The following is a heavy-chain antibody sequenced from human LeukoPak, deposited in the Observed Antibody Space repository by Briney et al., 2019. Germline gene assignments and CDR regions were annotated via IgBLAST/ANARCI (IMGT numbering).Heavy chain of an antibody. D-gene: IGHD3/OR15-3a*01. CDR3: ASLIFGDYYFDY. CDR1: GGSISSSSYY. Sequence: SETLSLTCTVSGGSISSSSYYWGWTRQPPGKGLEWIGSIYYSGSTYYNPSLKSRVTISVDTSKNQFSLKLSSVTAADTAVYYCASLIFGDYYFDYWGQGTLVTVSS. J-gene: IGHJ4*02. V-gene: IGHV4-39*07. CDR2: IYYSGST.